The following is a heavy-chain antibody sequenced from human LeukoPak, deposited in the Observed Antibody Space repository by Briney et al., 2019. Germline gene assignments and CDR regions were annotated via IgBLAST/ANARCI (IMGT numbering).Heavy chain of an antibody. J-gene: IGHJ1*01. CDR3: AKDDAWGRFYH. D-gene: IGHD3-16*01. Sequence: GGSLRLSCAASGFTFSRFSMNWVRQAPGKGLEWVSGSSSIGGRTYYADSVKGRFTVTRDNSRNTLYLQMNSLRAEDTGVYYCAKDDAWGRFYHWGQGTLVTVSS. CDR2: SSSIGGRT. CDR1: GFTFSRFS. V-gene: IGHV3-23*01.